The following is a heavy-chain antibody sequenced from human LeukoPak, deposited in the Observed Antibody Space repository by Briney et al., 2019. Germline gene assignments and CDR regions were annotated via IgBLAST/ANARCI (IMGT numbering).Heavy chain of an antibody. Sequence: GGSLRLSCAASGFPFSSYEMHWVRQAPGKGLEWVSYISSSATTIYYADSVKGRFTISRDNAKNSLYLQMNTLRAEDTAVYYCARTAYTSGWEDYWGQGTLVTVSS. CDR1: GFPFSSYE. J-gene: IGHJ4*02. D-gene: IGHD6-19*01. CDR3: ARTAYTSGWEDY. V-gene: IGHV3-48*03. CDR2: ISSSATTI.